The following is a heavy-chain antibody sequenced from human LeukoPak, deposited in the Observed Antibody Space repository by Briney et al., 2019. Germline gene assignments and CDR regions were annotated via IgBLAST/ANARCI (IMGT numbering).Heavy chain of an antibody. D-gene: IGHD3-22*01. CDR1: GSTFSSYS. J-gene: IGHJ6*03. CDR3: ATNTYYYDSSGYYLPYYYYYMDV. Sequence: PGGSLRLSCAASGSTFSSYSMNWVRQAPGKGLEWVSSISSSSSYIYYADSVKGRFTISRDNSKNTLYLQMNSLRAEDTAVYYCATNTYYYDSSGYYLPYYYYYMDVWGKGTTVTVSS. V-gene: IGHV3-21*04. CDR2: ISSSSSYI.